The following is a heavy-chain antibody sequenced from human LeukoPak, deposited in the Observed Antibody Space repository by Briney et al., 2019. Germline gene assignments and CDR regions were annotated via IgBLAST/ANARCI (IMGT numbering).Heavy chain of an antibody. Sequence: SETLSLTCAVYGVSFSDYYWSWIRQPPGKGLEWIGEINHSGGTNYNPSLKSRVTISVDTSKNQFSLKLSSVTAADTAVYYCARGGEYRNDFDYWGQGTLVTVSS. V-gene: IGHV4-34*01. CDR2: INHSGGT. CDR1: GVSFSDYY. D-gene: IGHD4-11*01. CDR3: ARGGEYRNDFDY. J-gene: IGHJ4*02.